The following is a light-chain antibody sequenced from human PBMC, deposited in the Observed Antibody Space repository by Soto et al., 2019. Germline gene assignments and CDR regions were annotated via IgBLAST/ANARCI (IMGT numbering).Light chain of an antibody. CDR2: DVS. CDR1: QIIGDS. V-gene: IGKV1-5*01. Sequence: DIQMTQSPSTLSPCVGDRVTIPCRASQIIGDSLAWYQQKPGKAPYLLISDVSSLERGVPSRFSGSGSGTEFTLTISSMQPDDFATYYCQQYNGYSRTFGQGTKVDI. J-gene: IGKJ1*01. CDR3: QQYNGYSRT.